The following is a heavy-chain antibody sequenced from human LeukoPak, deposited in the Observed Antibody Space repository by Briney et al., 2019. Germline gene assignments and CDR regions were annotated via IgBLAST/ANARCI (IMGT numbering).Heavy chain of an antibody. CDR2: ISAYNGYT. CDR1: GYTFTSYG. CDR3: ARGGRWELPRPYAFDV. V-gene: IGHV1-18*01. J-gene: IGHJ3*01. Sequence: ASVKVSCKASGYTFTSYGISCVRQAPGQGLEWMGWISAYNGYTNYAQKLQGRVTMTTDTSTSTAYMELRSLRSDDTAVYYCARGGRWELPRPYAFDVWGQGTMVTVSS. D-gene: IGHD1-26*01.